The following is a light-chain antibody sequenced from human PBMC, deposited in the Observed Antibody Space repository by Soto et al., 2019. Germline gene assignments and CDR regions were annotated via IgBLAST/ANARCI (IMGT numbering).Light chain of an antibody. CDR2: GAS. CDR1: QSVSSSY. CDR3: QQYGSSHWK. Sequence: ETVLPPSEATISLSPCERFKFLLRSRQSVSSSYLAWYQQKTGRAPRLLIYGASSRATGIPDRFSGSGSGTDFTLTISRLEPEDFAVYYCQQYGSSHWKFGKGTKVDIK. V-gene: IGKV3-20*01. J-gene: IGKJ1*01.